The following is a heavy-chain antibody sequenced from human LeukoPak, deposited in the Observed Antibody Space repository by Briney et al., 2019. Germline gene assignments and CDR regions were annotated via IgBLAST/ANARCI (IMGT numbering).Heavy chain of an antibody. Sequence: SETLSLTCTVSGVSIGIYYWSWIRQPPGKGLEWIGYIYYSGSSDYNPSLKSRVTISVDTSKNQFSLKLTSVTAAGTAVYYCARGNPFDLWGRGTLVTVSS. J-gene: IGHJ2*01. CDR1: GVSIGIYY. CDR2: IYYSGSS. CDR3: ARGNPFDL. V-gene: IGHV4-59*01.